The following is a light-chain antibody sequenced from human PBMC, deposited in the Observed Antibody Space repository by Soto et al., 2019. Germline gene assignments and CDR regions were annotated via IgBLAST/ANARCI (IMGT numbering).Light chain of an antibody. CDR1: QNIYTW. CDR3: QQYNSYST. Sequence: DTQMTQSPSTLSASVGDRVTITCRASQNIYTWLAWYQQKPGKAPSLLIYKASNLKSGVPSRFSGSGSGTEFTLTISSLQPDDSATYHCQQYNSYSTFGQGTKVEIK. J-gene: IGKJ1*01. V-gene: IGKV1-5*03. CDR2: KAS.